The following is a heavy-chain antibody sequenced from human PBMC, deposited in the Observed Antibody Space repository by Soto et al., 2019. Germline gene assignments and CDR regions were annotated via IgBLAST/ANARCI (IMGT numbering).Heavy chain of an antibody. Sequence: QVQLQESGPGLVKPSETLSLTCTVSGGSISSYYWSWIRQPPGKGLEWIGYIYYSGSTNYNPSLMXXXSISVDTPKTXXSXKXXPVTAADSAVYYCASVGSVLRYLAWGGGDKWYFDLWGRGTLVPVSS. V-gene: IGHV4-59*01. CDR3: ASVGSVLRYLAWGGGDKWYFDL. J-gene: IGHJ2*01. CDR2: IYYSGST. CDR1: GGSISSYY. D-gene: IGHD3-9*01.